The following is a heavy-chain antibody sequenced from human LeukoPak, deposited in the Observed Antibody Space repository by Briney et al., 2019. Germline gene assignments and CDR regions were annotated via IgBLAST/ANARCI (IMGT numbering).Heavy chain of an antibody. CDR2: ISSSSSYI. Sequence: PGGSLRLSWAASGFTFSSYSMNWVRQAPGKGLEWVSSISSSSSYIYYADSVKGRFTISRDNAKNSLYLQMNSLRAEDTAVYYCARVDSSSSEAFDIWGQGTMVTVSS. J-gene: IGHJ3*02. CDR3: ARVDSSSSEAFDI. D-gene: IGHD6-6*01. V-gene: IGHV3-21*01. CDR1: GFTFSSYS.